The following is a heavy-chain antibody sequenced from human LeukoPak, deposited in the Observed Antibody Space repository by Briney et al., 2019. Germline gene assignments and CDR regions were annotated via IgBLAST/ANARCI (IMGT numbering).Heavy chain of an antibody. CDR1: GGSISSYY. CDR3: AKSPRVTPMGY. J-gene: IGHJ4*02. CDR2: IYYSGST. D-gene: IGHD2-21*02. V-gene: IGHV4-59*01. Sequence: PSETLSLTCTVSGGSISSYYWSWIRQPPGKGLEWIGYIYYSGSTNYNPSLKSRVTISVDTSKNQFSLKLSSVTAADTAVYYCAKSPRVTPMGYWGQGTLVTVSS.